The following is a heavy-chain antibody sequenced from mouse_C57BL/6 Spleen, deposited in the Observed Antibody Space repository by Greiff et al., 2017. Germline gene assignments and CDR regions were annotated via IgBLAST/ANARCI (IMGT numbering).Heavy chain of an antibody. CDR3: ANHGYDYAMDY. D-gene: IGHD2-2*01. J-gene: IGHJ4*01. V-gene: IGHV1-31*01. CDR1: GYSFTGYY. Sequence: EVKLVESGPELVKPGASVKISCKASGYSFTGYYMHWVKQSHGNILDWIGYIYPYNGVSSYNQKFKGKATLTVDKSSSTAYMELRSLTSEDSAVYYCANHGYDYAMDYWGQGTSVTVSS. CDR2: IYPYNGVS.